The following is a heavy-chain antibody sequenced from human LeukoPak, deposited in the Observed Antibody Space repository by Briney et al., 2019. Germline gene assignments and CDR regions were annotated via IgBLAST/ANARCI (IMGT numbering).Heavy chain of an antibody. J-gene: IGHJ4*02. CDR1: GGSISSGDYY. CDR3: ARDYSGSYHFFDY. V-gene: IGHV4-30-4*01. CDR2: IYYSGST. Sequence: SETLSLTCTVSGGSISSGDYYWSRIRQPPGKGLEWIGYIYYSGSTYYNPSLKSRVTISVDTSKNQFSLKLSSVTAADTAVYYCARDYSGSYHFFDYWGQGTLVTVSS. D-gene: IGHD1-26*01.